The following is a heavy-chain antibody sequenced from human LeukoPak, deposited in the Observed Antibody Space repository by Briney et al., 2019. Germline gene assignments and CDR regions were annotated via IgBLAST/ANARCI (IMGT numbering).Heavy chain of an antibody. J-gene: IGHJ4*02. D-gene: IGHD5-18*01. CDR3: ARDSGYSYGYGFDY. CDR2: IYYSGST. V-gene: IGHV4-59*01. CDR1: GGPISSYY. Sequence: PSETLSLTCTVSGGPISSYYWSWIRQPPGKGLEWIGYIYYSGSTNYNPSLKSRVTIPVDTSKNQFSLKLSSVTAADTAVYYCARDSGYSYGYGFDYWGQGTLVTVSS.